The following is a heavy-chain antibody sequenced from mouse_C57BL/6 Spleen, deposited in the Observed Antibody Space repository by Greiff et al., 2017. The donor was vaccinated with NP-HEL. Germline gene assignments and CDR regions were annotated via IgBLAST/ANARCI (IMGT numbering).Heavy chain of an antibody. Sequence: EVQVVESGPGLVKPSQSLSLTCSVTGYSITSGYYWNWIRQFPGNKLEWMGYISYDGSNNYNPSLKNRISITRDTSKNQFFLKLNSVTTEDTATYYCARGDDGYYLYAMDYWGQGTSVTVSS. V-gene: IGHV3-6*01. CDR3: ARGDDGYYLYAMDY. CDR2: ISYDGSN. J-gene: IGHJ4*01. D-gene: IGHD2-3*01. CDR1: GYSITSGYY.